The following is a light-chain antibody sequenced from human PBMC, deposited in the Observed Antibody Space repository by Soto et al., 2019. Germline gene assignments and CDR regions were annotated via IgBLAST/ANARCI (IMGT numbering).Light chain of an antibody. J-gene: IGLJ1*01. CDR3: CSYAGSNTFA. CDR2: DVT. V-gene: IGLV2-11*01. CDR1: NSDVGVYNY. Sequence: QSALTQPRSVSGSPGQSVTISCTGTNSDVGVYNYVSWYQQHPGKAPKLMIYDVTKRPSGVHDRFSGSKSGNTASLTISRLQADDEADYYCCSYAGSNTFAFGAGTKLTVL.